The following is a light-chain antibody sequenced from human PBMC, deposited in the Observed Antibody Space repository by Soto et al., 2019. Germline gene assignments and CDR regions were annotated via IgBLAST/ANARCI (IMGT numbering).Light chain of an antibody. J-gene: IGLJ1*01. V-gene: IGLV2-14*01. Sequence: QSVLAQPASVSGSPGQWITMSCTGTSSDFGGYNYVSWYQQYPGNAPRLMIYEVNNRPSGVPNRFSGSKSGNTASLTISGLQAEDEADYYCSSKTSSRTPYVFGTGTKVTVL. CDR2: EVN. CDR3: SSKTSSRTPYV. CDR1: SSDFGGYNY.